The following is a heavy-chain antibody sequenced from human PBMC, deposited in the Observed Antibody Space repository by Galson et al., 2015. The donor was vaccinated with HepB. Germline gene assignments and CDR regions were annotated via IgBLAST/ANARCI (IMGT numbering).Heavy chain of an antibody. D-gene: IGHD6-19*01. J-gene: IGHJ4*02. CDR2: IYTSGST. V-gene: IGHV4-4*07. Sequence: LSLTCTVSGGSISSYYWSWIRQPAGKGLEWIGRIYTSGSTNYNPSLKSRVTMSVDTSKNQFSLKLSSVTAADTAVYYCARDDGLPGIAVAGIGYWGQGTLVTVSS. CDR1: GGSISSYY. CDR3: ARDDGLPGIAVAGIGY.